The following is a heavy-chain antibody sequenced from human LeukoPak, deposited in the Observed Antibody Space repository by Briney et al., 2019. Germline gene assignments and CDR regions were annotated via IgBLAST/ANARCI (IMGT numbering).Heavy chain of an antibody. CDR3: ANDLREGFVY. CDR2: ISVSGGST. CDR1: GFTFSSFA. Sequence: GGSLRLSWAASGFTFSSFAMSWVRQAPGKGLEWVSAISVSGGSTYYADSVKGRFTISRDNSKNTLYLQMNSRRAEDTAVYYCANDLREGFVYWGQGTLVTVSS. V-gene: IGHV3-23*01. J-gene: IGHJ4*02.